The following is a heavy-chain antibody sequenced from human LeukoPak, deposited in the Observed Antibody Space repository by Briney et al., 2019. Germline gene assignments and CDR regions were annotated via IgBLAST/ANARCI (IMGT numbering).Heavy chain of an antibody. Sequence: GGSLRLSCAASGFTVSSSFLSWVRQAPGKGLVWVSVIHSGGSTYYADSVKSRFTISRDNSKNTLHLQMNSLRAEDTAVYYCARGGHDYGDYDYWGQGTLVTVSS. D-gene: IGHD4-17*01. J-gene: IGHJ4*02. V-gene: IGHV3-66*01. CDR3: ARGGHDYGDYDY. CDR1: GFTVSSSF. CDR2: IHSGGST.